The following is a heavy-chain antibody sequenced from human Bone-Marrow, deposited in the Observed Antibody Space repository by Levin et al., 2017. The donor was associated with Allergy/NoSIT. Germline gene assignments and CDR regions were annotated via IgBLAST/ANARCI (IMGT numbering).Heavy chain of an antibody. CDR3: ARKNLSGSGKPWFDP. D-gene: IGHD3-10*01. CDR2: MNPNSGNT. CDR1: GYTFTSYD. J-gene: IGHJ5*02. V-gene: IGHV1-8*01. Sequence: ASVKVSCKASGYTFTSYDINWVRQASGQGLEWMGWMNPNSGNTGYAQKFQDRITLTRNTSISTAYMELSSLRSEDTAIYYCARKNLSGSGKPWFDPWGQGTLVTVSS.